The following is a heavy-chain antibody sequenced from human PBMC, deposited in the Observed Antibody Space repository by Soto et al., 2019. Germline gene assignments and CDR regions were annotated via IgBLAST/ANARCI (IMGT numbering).Heavy chain of an antibody. J-gene: IGHJ6*03. CDR2: IKRGGSI. CDR3: RRDDVHCSGGYCSGIPMDI. Sequence: EVQLVESGGGLVQPGGSLRLSCAVSGFTVSSKYMSWVRQAPGKGLEWVSLIKRGGSISYADSVKGRFTISRANAENTLYLQMSSLGVEDTGFYYCRRDDVHCSGGYCSGIPMDIWGKGTTVTVSS. V-gene: IGHV3-66*01. CDR1: GFTVSSKY. D-gene: IGHD2-15*01.